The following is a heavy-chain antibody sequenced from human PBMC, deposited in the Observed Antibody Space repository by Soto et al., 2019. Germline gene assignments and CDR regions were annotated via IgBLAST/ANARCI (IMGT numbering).Heavy chain of an antibody. CDR2: ISGSGGST. CDR3: AKVREKGHYYYYGMDV. V-gene: IGHV3-23*01. CDR1: GFTFSSYA. J-gene: IGHJ6*02. Sequence: GGSLRLSCAASGFTFSSYAMSWVRQAPGKGLEWVSAISGSGGSTYYADSVKGRFTISRDNSKNTLYLQMNSLRAEDTAVYYCAKVREKGHYYYYGMDVWGQGTTVTVSS.